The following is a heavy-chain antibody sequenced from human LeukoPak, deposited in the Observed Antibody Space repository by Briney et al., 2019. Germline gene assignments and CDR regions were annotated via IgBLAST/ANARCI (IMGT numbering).Heavy chain of an antibody. CDR1: GGSISSYY. Sequence: SETLSLTCTVPGGSISSYYWSWIRQPPGKGLEWIGYIYYSGSTNYNPSLKSRVTISVDTSKNQFSLKLSSVTAADTAVYYCARDHGDYSFDYWGQGTLVTVSS. D-gene: IGHD4-17*01. CDR2: IYYSGST. CDR3: ARDHGDYSFDY. V-gene: IGHV4-59*01. J-gene: IGHJ4*02.